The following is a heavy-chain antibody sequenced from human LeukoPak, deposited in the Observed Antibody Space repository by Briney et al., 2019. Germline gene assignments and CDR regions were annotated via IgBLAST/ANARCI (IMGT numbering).Heavy chain of an antibody. CDR1: GYIFTGYF. V-gene: IGHV1-2*02. CDR2: INPHCGDT. J-gene: IGHJ4*02. Sequence: ASVKVSCKVSGYIFTGYFLHWVRRAPGQGLEWMGGINPHCGDTNYAQKFQGRVTMTRDTSISTASMELTRLRSDDTAVYYCARLSDFSDSSGYPYYLDFWGQGTLVTVSS. D-gene: IGHD3-22*01. CDR3: ARLSDFSDSSGYPYYLDF.